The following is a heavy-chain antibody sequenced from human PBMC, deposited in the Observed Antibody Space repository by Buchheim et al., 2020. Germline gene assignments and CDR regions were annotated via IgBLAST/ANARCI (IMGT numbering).Heavy chain of an antibody. J-gene: IGHJ4*02. D-gene: IGHD3-22*01. CDR1: GFTFRNYG. V-gene: IGHV3-33*01. Sequence: QLVDSGGDVVQPGGSLRLSCVASGFTFRNYGMHWVRQAPGKGLEWVAVIRYDESNENFADSVKGRFTISREHSQNTLYLQMSGLRVEDTAVYYCVRDARTEYYEIPTGFFDLWGQGTL. CDR3: VRDARTEYYEIPTGFFDL. CDR2: IRYDESNE.